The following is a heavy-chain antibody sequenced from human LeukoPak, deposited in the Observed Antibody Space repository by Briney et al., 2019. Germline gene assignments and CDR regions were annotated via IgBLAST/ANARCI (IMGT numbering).Heavy chain of an antibody. CDR3: ARHRYCSGGNCYSGVDY. J-gene: IGHJ4*02. CDR1: GYSFTNYW. Sequence: NTGESLKISCKGSGYSFTNYWIGWVRQMPGKGLEWMGIIYPGDSDTRYSPSFQGQVTISADRSISTAYLQWSSLKASDTAMYYCARHRYCSGGNCYSGVDYWGQGTLVTVSS. CDR2: IYPGDSDT. V-gene: IGHV5-51*01. D-gene: IGHD2-15*01.